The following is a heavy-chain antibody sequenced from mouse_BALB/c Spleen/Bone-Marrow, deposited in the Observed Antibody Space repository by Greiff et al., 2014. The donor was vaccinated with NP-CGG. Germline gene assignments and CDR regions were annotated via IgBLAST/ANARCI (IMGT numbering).Heavy chain of an antibody. CDR1: GYSFTDYT. V-gene: IGHV1-18*01. D-gene: IGHD2-4*01. Sequence: VQLQQSGPELVKPGASMKISCKASGYSFTDYTMNWVKQSHGKNLEWIGLINPYNGGTDYSQKFKGKATLTVDKSSSTAYMELLRLTSEDSAVYYCARGATMITTGDAMDYWGQGTSVTVSS. J-gene: IGHJ4*01. CDR2: INPYNGGT. CDR3: ARGATMITTGDAMDY.